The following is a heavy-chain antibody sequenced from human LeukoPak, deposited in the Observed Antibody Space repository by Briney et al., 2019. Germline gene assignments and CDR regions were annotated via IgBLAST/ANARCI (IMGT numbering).Heavy chain of an antibody. V-gene: IGHV4-39*07. J-gene: IGHJ4*02. CDR1: GGSISSSSYY. CDR3: ARGSGSYGPLDY. CDR2: IYYSGST. D-gene: IGHD1-26*01. Sequence: SETLSLTCTVSGGSISSSSYYWGWIRQPPGKGLEWIGSIYYSGSTYYNPSLKSRVTISVDTSKNQFSLKLSSVTAADTAVYYCARGSGSYGPLDYWGQGTLVTVSS.